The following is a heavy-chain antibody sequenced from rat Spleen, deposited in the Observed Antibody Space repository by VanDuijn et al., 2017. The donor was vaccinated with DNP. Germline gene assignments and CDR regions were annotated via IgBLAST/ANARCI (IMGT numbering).Heavy chain of an antibody. J-gene: IGHJ2*01. CDR2: ISYEGSST. Sequence: EVQLVESGGGLVQPGRSLKLSCAASGFTFSDYYMAWVRQAPKKGLEWVASISYEGSSTYYGDSVKGRFTISRDNAKSTLYLQMNSLRSEDTATYYCATDWSYYYSIFDYWGQGVMVTVSS. CDR3: ATDWSYYYSIFDY. V-gene: IGHV5-22*01. CDR1: GFTFSDYY. D-gene: IGHD1-2*01.